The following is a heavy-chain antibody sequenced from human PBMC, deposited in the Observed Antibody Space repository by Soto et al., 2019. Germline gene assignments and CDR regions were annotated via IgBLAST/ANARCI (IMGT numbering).Heavy chain of an antibody. CDR1: GGTFSSYA. CDR3: ARDSNYDSSGYPH. D-gene: IGHD3-22*01. J-gene: IGHJ4*02. Sequence: AAVKVSCKASGGTFSSYAISWVRQAPGQGLEWMGGIIPIFGTANYAQKFQGRVTITADESTSTACMELSSLRSEDTAVYYCARDSNYDSSGYPHWGQGTLVTVSS. V-gene: IGHV1-69*13. CDR2: IIPIFGTA.